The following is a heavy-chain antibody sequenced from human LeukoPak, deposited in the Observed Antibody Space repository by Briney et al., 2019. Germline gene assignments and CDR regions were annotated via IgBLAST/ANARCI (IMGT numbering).Heavy chain of an antibody. CDR2: IYTSGST. V-gene: IGHV4-61*02. CDR1: GGSISSGSYY. CDR3: ARGLYYYYYMDV. Sequence: PSETLSLTCTVSGGSISSGSYYWSWIRQPAGKGLEWIGRIYTSGSTNYNPSLKSRVTISVDTSKNQFSPKLSSVTAADTAVYYCARGLYYYYYMDVWGKGTTVTISS. J-gene: IGHJ6*03.